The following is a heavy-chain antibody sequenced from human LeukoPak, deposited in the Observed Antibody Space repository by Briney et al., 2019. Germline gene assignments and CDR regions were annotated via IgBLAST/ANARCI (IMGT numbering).Heavy chain of an antibody. J-gene: IGHJ4*02. CDR1: GYTLTELS. CDR2: FDPEDGET. D-gene: IGHD5-18*01. V-gene: IGHV1-24*01. Sequence: ASVKVSCKVSGYTLTELSMHWVRQAPVKGLEWMGGFDPEDGETIYAQKFQGRVTMTEDTSTDTAYMELSSLRSEDTAVYYCATSPGLLGAVDTAMVSYWGQGTLVTVSS. CDR3: ATSPGLLGAVDTAMVSY.